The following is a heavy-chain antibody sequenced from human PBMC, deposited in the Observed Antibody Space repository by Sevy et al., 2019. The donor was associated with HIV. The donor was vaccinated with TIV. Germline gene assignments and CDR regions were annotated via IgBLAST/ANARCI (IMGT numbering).Heavy chain of an antibody. CDR1: GFTFSSYG. Sequence: GGSLRLSCAASGFTFSSYGMHWVRQAPGKGLEWVAFIRYDGSNKYYADSVKGRFPISRDNSKNTLYLQMNSLRAEDTAVYYCAKDLAVAGPYYFDYWGQGTLVTVSS. J-gene: IGHJ4*02. V-gene: IGHV3-30*02. D-gene: IGHD6-19*01. CDR2: IRYDGSNK. CDR3: AKDLAVAGPYYFDY.